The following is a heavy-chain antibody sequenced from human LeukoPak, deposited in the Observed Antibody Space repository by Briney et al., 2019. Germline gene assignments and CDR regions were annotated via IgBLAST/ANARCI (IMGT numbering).Heavy chain of an antibody. CDR2: ISDSGGST. Sequence: GGSLRLSCSASGFPFSSYAMHWVRQAPGKGLEYVSAISDSGGSTYYADSVKGRFTISRDNSRNTLYLQMSSLRAEGTAVYFCVRGYSFGPYGMDVWGQGTTVTVSS. V-gene: IGHV3-64D*09. CDR1: GFPFSSYA. CDR3: VRGYSFGPYGMDV. D-gene: IGHD2-15*01. J-gene: IGHJ6*02.